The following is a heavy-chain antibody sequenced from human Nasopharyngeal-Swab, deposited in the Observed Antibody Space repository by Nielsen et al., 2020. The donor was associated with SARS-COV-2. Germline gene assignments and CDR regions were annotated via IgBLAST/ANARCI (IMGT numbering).Heavy chain of an antibody. V-gene: IGHV7-4-1*02. D-gene: IGHD3-9*01. CDR2: INTSTGNP. Sequence: WVRQAPGQGLEWMGWINTSTGNPTYAQGFTGRFVFSLDTSVSTAYPQISSLKAEDTAVYYCARKENYDILTGYGPGNFDYWGQGTLVTVSS. J-gene: IGHJ4*02. CDR3: ARKENYDILTGYGPGNFDY.